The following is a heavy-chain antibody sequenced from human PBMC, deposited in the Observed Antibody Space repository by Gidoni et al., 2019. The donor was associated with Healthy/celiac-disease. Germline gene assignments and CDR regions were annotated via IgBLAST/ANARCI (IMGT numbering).Heavy chain of an antibody. V-gene: IGHV5-10-1*01. CDR3: ARHQTRREFDY. J-gene: IGHJ4*02. Sequence: PSFQGHVTISADKSISTAYLQWSSLKASDTAMYYCARHQTRREFDYWGQGTLVTVSS.